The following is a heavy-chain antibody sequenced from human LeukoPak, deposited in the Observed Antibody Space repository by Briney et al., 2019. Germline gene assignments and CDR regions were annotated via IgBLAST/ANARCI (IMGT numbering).Heavy chain of an antibody. D-gene: IGHD5-12*01. CDR3: ARDPPRSYSGYDVERDDY. CDR2: IYSGGST. CDR1: GFTFSSNY. V-gene: IGHV3-53*01. Sequence: PGGSLRLSCAASGFTFSSNYMSWVRQAPGKGLEWVSVIYSGGSTYYADSVKGRFTISRDNPKNTLYLQMNSLRAEDTAVYYCARDPPRSYSGYDVERDDYWGQGTLVTVSS. J-gene: IGHJ4*02.